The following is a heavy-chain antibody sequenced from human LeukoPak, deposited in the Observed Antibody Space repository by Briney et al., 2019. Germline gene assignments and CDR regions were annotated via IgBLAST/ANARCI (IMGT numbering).Heavy chain of an antibody. D-gene: IGHD2-2*02. CDR2: INPNSGGT. V-gene: IGHV1-2*04. Sequence: ASAKVSCKASGYTFTGYYMHWVRQAPGQGLEWMGWINPNSGGTNYAQKFQGWVTMTRDTSISTAYMELSRLRSDDTAVYYCARSLAGYCSSTSCYTYDAFDIWGQGTMVTVSS. J-gene: IGHJ3*02. CDR3: ARSLAGYCSSTSCYTYDAFDI. CDR1: GYTFTGYY.